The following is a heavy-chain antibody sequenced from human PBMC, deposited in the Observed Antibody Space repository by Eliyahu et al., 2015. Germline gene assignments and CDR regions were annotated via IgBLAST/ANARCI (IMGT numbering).Heavy chain of an antibody. CDR2: INPYSGGI. CDR1: GYTFTGYY. CDR3: ARQYNWNDVDNAFDI. D-gene: IGHD1-20*01. V-gene: IGHV1-2*02. Sequence: QVHLVQSGPEVKKPGASVKVSCKASGYTFTGYYMHWVRQAPGQGLEWMGWINPYSGGINYAQNFQGRVTMTRDTSISTAYMELSRLRSDDTAVYYCARQYNWNDVDNAFDIWGQGTMVTVSS. J-gene: IGHJ3*02.